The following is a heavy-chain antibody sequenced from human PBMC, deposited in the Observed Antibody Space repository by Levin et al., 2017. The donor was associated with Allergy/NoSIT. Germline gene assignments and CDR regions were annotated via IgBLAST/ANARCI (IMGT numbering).Heavy chain of an antibody. CDR2: ISWISGSI. J-gene: IGHJ4*02. Sequence: GGSLRLSCAASGFTFDDYAMHWVRQAPGKGLEWVSSISWISGSIGYADSVKGRFTISRDNAKNSLYLQMNSLRPEDSALYYCAKGGGSGWNSECDSWGQGTLVIVSS. D-gene: IGHD6-19*01. CDR3: AKGGGSGWNSECDS. CDR1: GFTFDDYA. V-gene: IGHV3-9*01.